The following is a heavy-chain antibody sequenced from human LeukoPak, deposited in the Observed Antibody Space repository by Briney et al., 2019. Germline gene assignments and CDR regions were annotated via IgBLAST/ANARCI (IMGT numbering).Heavy chain of an antibody. CDR1: GFSLTTNTLC. D-gene: IGHD2-15*01. CDR2: IDWDDDK. CDR3: ARGVVLAGNHYFNY. J-gene: IGHJ4*02. Sequence: SGPTLVNPTQTLTLTCTFSGFSLTTNTLCVSWIRQPPGKALEWLARIDWDDDKYYSTSLKTRLTISKDTSSKQVVLKMTNMDPVDTATYYCARGVVLAGNHYFNYWGQGTLVTVSS. V-gene: IGHV2-70*11.